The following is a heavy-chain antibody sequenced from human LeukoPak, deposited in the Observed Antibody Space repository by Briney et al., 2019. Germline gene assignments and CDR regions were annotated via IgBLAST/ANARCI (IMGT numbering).Heavy chain of an antibody. CDR3: ARSGYCSSTSCYRSLWFDP. Sequence: SETLSLTCAVYGGSFSGYYWSWIRQPPGKGLEWIGEINHSGSTNYNLSLKSRVTISVDTSKNQFSLKLSSVTAADTAVYYCARSGYCSSTSCYRSLWFDPWGQGTLVTVSS. CDR2: INHSGST. V-gene: IGHV4-34*01. CDR1: GGSFSGYY. D-gene: IGHD2-2*02. J-gene: IGHJ5*02.